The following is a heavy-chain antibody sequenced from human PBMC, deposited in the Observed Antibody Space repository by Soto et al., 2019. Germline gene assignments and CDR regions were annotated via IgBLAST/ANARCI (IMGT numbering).Heavy chain of an antibody. CDR1: GFTFSSYA. CDR2: ISYDGSNK. Sequence: QVQLVESGGGVVQPGRSLRLSCAASGFTFSSYAMHWVRQAPGKGLEWVAVISYDGSNKYYADSVKGRFTISRDNSKNTLYMQMNSLRAEYTAVYYCARDPMGRYYGSGSYYFDYWGQGTLVTVYS. V-gene: IGHV3-30-3*01. J-gene: IGHJ4*02. CDR3: ARDPMGRYYGSGSYYFDY. D-gene: IGHD3-10*01.